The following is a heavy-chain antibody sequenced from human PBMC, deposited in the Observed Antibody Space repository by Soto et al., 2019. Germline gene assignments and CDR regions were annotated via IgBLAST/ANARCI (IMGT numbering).Heavy chain of an antibody. CDR2: IIPKFGAS. D-gene: IGHD3-16*01. V-gene: IGHV1-69*01. CDR1: GATYSAYA. Sequence: QVQLVQSGAEVKKPGSSVRVSCKASGATYSAYAFAWVRQAPGQGLEWMGGIIPKFGASKYAQKFHGRVTITADESTSTAYLELSSLRYEDTAVYYCARSMTTFLDFWGQGTLVTVSS. CDR3: ARSMTTFLDF. J-gene: IGHJ4*02.